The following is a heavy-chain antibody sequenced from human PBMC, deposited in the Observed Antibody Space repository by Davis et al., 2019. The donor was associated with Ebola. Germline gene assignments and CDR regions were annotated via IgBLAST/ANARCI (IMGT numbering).Heavy chain of an antibody. J-gene: IGHJ4*02. Sequence: PGGSLRLSCAASGFTFSSYGMHWVRQAPGKGLEWVAVIWYDGSNKYYADSVKGRFTISRDNSKNTLYLQMNSLRAEDTAVYYCARPGEMATIGAFSDYWGQGTLVTVSS. V-gene: IGHV3-33*01. D-gene: IGHD5-24*01. CDR3: ARPGEMATIGAFSDY. CDR2: IWYDGSNK. CDR1: GFTFSSYG.